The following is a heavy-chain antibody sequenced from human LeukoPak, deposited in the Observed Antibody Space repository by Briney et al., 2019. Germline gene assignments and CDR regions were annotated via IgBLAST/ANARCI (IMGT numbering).Heavy chain of an antibody. D-gene: IGHD6-19*01. CDR1: GFTVSSNY. Sequence: GGSLRLSCAASGFTVSSNYMSWVRQAPGKGLEWVSVIYSGGNTYYADSVKGRFTISRDNSKSTLYLQMNSLRAEDTAVYYCARDAYSSGWYSDYWGQGTLVTASS. V-gene: IGHV3-53*01. CDR2: IYSGGNT. J-gene: IGHJ4*02. CDR3: ARDAYSSGWYSDY.